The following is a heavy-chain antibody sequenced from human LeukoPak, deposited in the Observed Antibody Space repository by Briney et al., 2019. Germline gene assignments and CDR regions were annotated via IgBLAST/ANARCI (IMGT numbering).Heavy chain of an antibody. V-gene: IGHV3-48*04. D-gene: IGHD3-10*01. Sequence: GGSLRLSCAASGFTFSSYSMNWVRQAPGKGLERVSYISSSSSTIYYADSVKGRFTISRDNAKNSLYLQMNSLRAEDTAVYYCAKWRCTMVRAWGQGPLVTVSS. CDR2: ISSSSSTI. CDR3: AKWRCTMVRA. CDR1: GFTFSSYS. J-gene: IGHJ5*02.